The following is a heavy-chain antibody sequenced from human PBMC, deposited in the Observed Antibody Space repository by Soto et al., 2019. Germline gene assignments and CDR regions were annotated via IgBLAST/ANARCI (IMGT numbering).Heavy chain of an antibody. J-gene: IGHJ4*01. CDR2: ISYDGTKT. D-gene: IGHD6-19*01. CDR3: AKDRGSRRQWLRAPVDY. Sequence: QVQLVESGGGVVQPGRSLRVSCAASGFTFSIDAMHWVRQAPGTGLEWVAVISYDGTKTYYADSVKGRVTISRDNSKNTVYLQMHSLRDEDTAVYYCAKDRGSRRQWLRAPVDYWGHGTLVTVSP. V-gene: IGHV3-30*18. CDR1: GFTFSIDA.